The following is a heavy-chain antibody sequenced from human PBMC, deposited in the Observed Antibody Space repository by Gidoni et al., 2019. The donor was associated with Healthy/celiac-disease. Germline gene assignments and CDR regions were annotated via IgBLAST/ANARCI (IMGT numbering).Heavy chain of an antibody. D-gene: IGHD2-15*01. CDR3: ARDEGSCSGGSCHNDY. J-gene: IGHJ4*02. CDR2: ISSSSSYI. Sequence: EVQLVESGGGLVKPGVSLRLSCAASGFTFSSYSMNWVRQAPGKGLEWVSSISSSSSYIYYADSVKGRFTISRDNAKNSLYLQMNSLRAEDTAVYYCARDEGSCSGGSCHNDYWGQGTLVTVSS. V-gene: IGHV3-21*01. CDR1: GFTFSSYS.